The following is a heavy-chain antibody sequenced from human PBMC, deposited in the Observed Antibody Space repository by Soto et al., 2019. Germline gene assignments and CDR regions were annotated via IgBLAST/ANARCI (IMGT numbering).Heavy chain of an antibody. CDR3: ARDYYLGSGCFDY. CDR1: GYTFTNYY. Sequence: ASVKVSCKASGYTFTNYYVHWLRQSPGQGLEWMGVINPSGGDTNYAQNFQGRVSMTSDTSTSTIYMELSSLRSEDTAVYYCARDYYLGSGCFDYWGQGTLVTVSS. CDR2: INPSGGDT. D-gene: IGHD3-22*01. V-gene: IGHV1-46*01. J-gene: IGHJ4*02.